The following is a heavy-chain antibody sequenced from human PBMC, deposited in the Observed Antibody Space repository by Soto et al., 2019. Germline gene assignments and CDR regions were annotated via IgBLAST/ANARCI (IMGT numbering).Heavy chain of an antibody. D-gene: IGHD3-10*01. Sequence: EVQLVESGGGLVQPGRSLRLSCAASGFTFDDYAMHWVRQAPGKGLERVSGISWNSGSIGYADSVKGRVTISRDNAKNTLYLQMNSRRAEDTALYYCAKAPGSLWFGELLSGNYFDYWGQGTLVTVSS. V-gene: IGHV3-9*01. CDR3: AKAPGSLWFGELLSGNYFDY. J-gene: IGHJ4*02. CDR1: GFTFDDYA. CDR2: ISWNSGSI.